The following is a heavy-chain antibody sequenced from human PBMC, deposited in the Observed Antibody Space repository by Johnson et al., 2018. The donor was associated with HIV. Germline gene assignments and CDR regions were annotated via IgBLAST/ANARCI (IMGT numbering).Heavy chain of an antibody. CDR1: GFTFSSYG. D-gene: IGHD6-19*01. J-gene: IGHJ3*02. CDR2: TRYDGSNK. Sequence: QVQLVESGGGVVQPGGSLRLSCAASGFTFSSYGMHWVRQAPGKGLEWVAFTRYDGSNKYYADSVKGRFTISRDNSKNTLYLQMNSLRAEDTAVYYCAKRGSGWPSDAFDMWGQGTMVTVSS. V-gene: IGHV3-30*02. CDR3: AKRGSGWPSDAFDM.